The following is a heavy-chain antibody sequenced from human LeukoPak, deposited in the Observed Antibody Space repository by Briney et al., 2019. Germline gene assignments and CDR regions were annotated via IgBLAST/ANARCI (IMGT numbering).Heavy chain of an antibody. V-gene: IGHV4-59*01. CDR3: ARSEPYCSGGSCYSYYFDY. J-gene: IGHJ4*02. D-gene: IGHD2-15*01. CDR2: IYYSGST. CDR1: GGSISSYY. Sequence: PSETLSLTCTVSGGSISSYYWSWIRQPPGKGLEGMGYIYYSGSTNYNPSLKSRVTISVDTSKNQFSLKLSSVTAADTAVYYCARSEPYCSGGSCYSYYFDYWGQGTLVTVPS.